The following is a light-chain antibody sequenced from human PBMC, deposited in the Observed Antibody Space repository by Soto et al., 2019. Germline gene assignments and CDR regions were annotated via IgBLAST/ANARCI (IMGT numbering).Light chain of an antibody. Sequence: EIVLTQSPGTLSVSPGERATLSCRASQSVGRNYLAWYQQKPGQAPRLLIYGAYSRATGISDRFIGSGSGTDFTLTISRLEPEDFAVYYCQQYASSPLTFGGGTKVE. CDR1: QSVGRNY. V-gene: IGKV3-20*01. CDR3: QQYASSPLT. CDR2: GAY. J-gene: IGKJ4*01.